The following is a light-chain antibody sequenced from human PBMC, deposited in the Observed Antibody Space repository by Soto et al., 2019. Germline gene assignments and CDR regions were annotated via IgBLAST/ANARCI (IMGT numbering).Light chain of an antibody. Sequence: DIQLTQSPSFLSASVGDRVTITCRASQGISSYFAWYQQEPGKAPKLLIFAASTLQSGVPSRFSCSGSGTEFTLTISILQPEDFATYFCQQLNTYPPTFGQGTKVEIK. CDR3: QQLNTYPPT. J-gene: IGKJ1*01. V-gene: IGKV1-9*01. CDR1: QGISSY. CDR2: AAS.